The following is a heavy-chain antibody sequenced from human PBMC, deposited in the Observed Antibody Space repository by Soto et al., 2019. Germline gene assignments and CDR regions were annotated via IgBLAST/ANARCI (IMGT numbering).Heavy chain of an antibody. CDR2: INPSGGST. V-gene: IGHV1-46*01. J-gene: IGHJ3*02. Sequence: QVQLVQSGAEVKKPGASVKVSCKASGYTFTSYYMHWVRQAPGQGLEWMGIINPSGGSTSYAQKFQGRVTITADESTSTAYMELSSLRSEDTAVYYCAVGGRTIPTRRFYIWGQGTMVTVSS. CDR1: GYTFTSYY. D-gene: IGHD3-16*01. CDR3: AVGGRTIPTRRFYI.